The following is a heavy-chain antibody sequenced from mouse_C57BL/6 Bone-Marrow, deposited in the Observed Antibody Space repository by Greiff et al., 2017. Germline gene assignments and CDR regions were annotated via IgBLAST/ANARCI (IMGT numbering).Heavy chain of an antibody. Sequence: VQLKQSGAELVRPGASVKLSCTASGFNIKDDYMHWVKQRPEQGLEWIGWIDPENGDTEYASKFQGKATITADTSSNTAYLQLSSLTSEDTAVYYGTTERLRRGPCAYGGQGTLVTVSA. J-gene: IGHJ3*01. CDR2: IDPENGDT. V-gene: IGHV14-4*01. CDR3: TTERLRRGPCAY. CDR1: GFNIKDDY. D-gene: IGHD2-4*01.